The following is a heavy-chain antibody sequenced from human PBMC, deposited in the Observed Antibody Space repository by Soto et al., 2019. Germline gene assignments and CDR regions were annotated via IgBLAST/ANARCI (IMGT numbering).Heavy chain of an antibody. CDR1: GYHFTAYG. CDR2: VSTSNADT. D-gene: IGHD3-22*01. V-gene: IGHV1-18*01. CDR3: ARELNTDSSAYYAFAH. J-gene: IGHJ4*02. Sequence: QVQLVQSGPEVKMPGASVKVSCKTSGYHFTAYGLAWLRQAPGQRPEWMGWVSTSNADTNYAEKFQGRVTMTTDKSTTTTYMELRSLRSDDTAVYYCARELNTDSSAYYAFAHWGQGTLVTVSS.